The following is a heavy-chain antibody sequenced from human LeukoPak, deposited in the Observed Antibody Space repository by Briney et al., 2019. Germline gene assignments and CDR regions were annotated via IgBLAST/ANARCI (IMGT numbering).Heavy chain of an antibody. J-gene: IGHJ5*02. CDR3: AREATTAMDPGANWFDP. V-gene: IGHV1-69*06. Sequence: ASVKVSCKASGGTFSSYAISWVRQAPGQGLEWMGGIIPIFGTANYAQKFQGRVTITADKSTSTAYMELSRLRSDDTAVYYCAREATTAMDPGANWFDPWGQGTLVTVSS. CDR1: GGTFSSYA. D-gene: IGHD5-18*01. CDR2: IIPIFGTA.